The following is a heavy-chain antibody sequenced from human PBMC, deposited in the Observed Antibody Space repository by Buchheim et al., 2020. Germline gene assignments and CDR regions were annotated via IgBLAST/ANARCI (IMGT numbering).Heavy chain of an antibody. Sequence: VQLVESGGGVVQPGRSLRLSCAASGFTFSSYAMHWVRQAPGKGLEWVAVISYDGSNKYYADSVKGRFTISRDNSKNTLYLQMNSLRAEDTAVYYCARDPYCSSTSCYDEYYFDYWGQGTL. CDR2: ISYDGSNK. V-gene: IGHV3-30-3*01. J-gene: IGHJ4*02. D-gene: IGHD2-2*01. CDR1: GFTFSSYA. CDR3: ARDPYCSSTSCYDEYYFDY.